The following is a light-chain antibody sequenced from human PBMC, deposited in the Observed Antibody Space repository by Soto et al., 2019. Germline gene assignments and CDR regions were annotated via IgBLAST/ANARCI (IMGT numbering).Light chain of an antibody. CDR2: GVS. CDR1: SSDVGGYNA. V-gene: IGLV2-14*03. CDR3: SSYASGGSYV. J-gene: IGLJ1*01. Sequence: QSVLTQPASVSGSPGQSITISCSGSSSDVGGYNAVSWNQQHPGKVPKLVIYGVSDRPSGISSRFSASKSGNTASLTISGLQAEDEADYYCSSYASGGSYVFGTGTKLTVL.